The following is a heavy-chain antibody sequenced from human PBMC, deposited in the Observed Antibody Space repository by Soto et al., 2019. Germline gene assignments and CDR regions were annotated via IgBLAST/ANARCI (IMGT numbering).Heavy chain of an antibody. V-gene: IGHV3-21*02. CDR3: GKEGISNYDEYFDY. Sequence: VQLVESGGGLVKPGGSLRLSCAASGFIFATHTINWVRQAPGKGLEWVASITGSGMYTRYAASVKGRFTISRDNAKASLYLKMNSLGAEDPAVYYCGKEGISNYDEYFDYWGQGTLVTVSS. D-gene: IGHD4-4*01. CDR1: GFIFATHT. J-gene: IGHJ4*02. CDR2: ITGSGMYT.